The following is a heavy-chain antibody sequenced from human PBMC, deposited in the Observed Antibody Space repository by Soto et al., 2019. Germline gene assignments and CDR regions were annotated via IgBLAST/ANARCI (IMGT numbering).Heavy chain of an antibody. Sequence: QITLKESGPTLVKPTQTLTLTCTFSGFSLSSSAVGVGVGWIRQPPGKALEWLALIYWDDDKRYSPSLRPRLTIRKDTSRNQVVLSLTNLDPVDTGTYYCAHRRLGDTSPDYNGLDVWGQGTTVIVSS. J-gene: IGHJ6*02. V-gene: IGHV2-5*02. D-gene: IGHD3-3*01. CDR3: AHRRLGDTSPDYNGLDV. CDR2: IYWDDDK. CDR1: GFSLSSSAVGVG.